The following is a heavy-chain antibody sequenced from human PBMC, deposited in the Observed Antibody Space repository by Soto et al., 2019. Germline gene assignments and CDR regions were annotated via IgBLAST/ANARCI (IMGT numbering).Heavy chain of an antibody. CDR3: ASPVRYYDFWSGYLNYYYYGMDV. CDR2: INPSGGST. Sequence: ASVKVSCKASGYTFTSYYMHWVRQAPGQGLEWMGIINPSGGSTSYAQKFQGRVTMTRDTSTSTVYMELSSLRSEDTAVYYCASPVRYYDFWSGYLNYYYYGMDVWGQGXTVTV. CDR1: GYTFTSYY. D-gene: IGHD3-3*01. V-gene: IGHV1-46*01. J-gene: IGHJ6*02.